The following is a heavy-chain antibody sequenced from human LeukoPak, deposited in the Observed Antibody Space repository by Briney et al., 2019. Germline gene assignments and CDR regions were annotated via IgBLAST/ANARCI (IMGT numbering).Heavy chain of an antibody. CDR2: MNPNSGNT. CDR3: ARAQTVWFGVSYYYYMDV. V-gene: IGHV1-8*01. J-gene: IGHJ6*03. Sequence: GASVKVSCKASGYTFTSYDINWVRQATGEGLEWVGWMNPNSGNTGYAQKFQGRVTMTRNTSISTAYMELSSLRSEDTAVYYCARAQTVWFGVSYYYYMDVWGKGTTVAISS. CDR1: GYTFTSYD. D-gene: IGHD3-10*01.